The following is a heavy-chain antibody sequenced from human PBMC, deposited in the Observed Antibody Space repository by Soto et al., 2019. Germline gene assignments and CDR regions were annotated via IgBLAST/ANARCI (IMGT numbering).Heavy chain of an antibody. CDR2: ISGSGGST. J-gene: IGHJ4*02. D-gene: IGHD2-2*01. V-gene: IGHV3-23*01. Sequence: GGSLRLSCAASGFTFSSYAMSWVRQAPGKGLEWVSAISGSGGSTYYADSVKGRFTISRDNSKNTLYLQMNSLRAEDTAVYYCAKARHVYQQLSYYFDYWGQGTLVTVSS. CDR1: GFTFSSYA. CDR3: AKARHVYQQLSYYFDY.